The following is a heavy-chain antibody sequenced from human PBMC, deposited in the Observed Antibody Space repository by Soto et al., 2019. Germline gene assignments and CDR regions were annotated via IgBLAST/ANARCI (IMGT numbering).Heavy chain of an antibody. CDR3: ARASAAVVSVAGMDV. Sequence: PGGSLRLSCAASGFTFTGYSMNWVRQAPGKGLEWASSISSSGTYIYYADSVKGRFTISRDNAKNSLYLQMNSLRAEDTAVYYCARASAAVVSVAGMDVWGQGTTVTVSS. V-gene: IGHV3-21*01. CDR2: ISSSGTYI. D-gene: IGHD6-13*01. J-gene: IGHJ6*02. CDR1: GFTFTGYS.